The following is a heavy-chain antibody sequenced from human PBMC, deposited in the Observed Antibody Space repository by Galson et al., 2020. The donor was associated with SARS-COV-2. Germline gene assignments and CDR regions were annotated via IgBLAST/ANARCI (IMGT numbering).Heavy chain of an antibody. CDR1: GFTFSSYW. Sequence: ALQGESLKISCAVSGFTFSSYWMHWVRQAPGKGLVWVSRIYSEGSSTSYADSVKGRFTISGDNAKNTLYLQMNSLRAEDTAVYYCARGDMGNDYFDYWGQGTLVTVSS. CDR2: IYSEGSST. V-gene: IGHV3-74*01. J-gene: IGHJ4*02. CDR3: ARGDMGNDYFDY. D-gene: IGHD7-27*01.